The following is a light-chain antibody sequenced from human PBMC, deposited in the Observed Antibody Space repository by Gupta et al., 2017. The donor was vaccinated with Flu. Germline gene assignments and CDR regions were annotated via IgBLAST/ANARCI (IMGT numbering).Light chain of an antibody. CDR1: KIGSRN. J-gene: IGLJ3*02. V-gene: IGLV3-9*01. CDR3: QVGDGSTADV. CDR2: KDS. Sequence: LGKTARITGGGNKIGSRNVHWYQQKPGQAPVLVIFKDSHRPSGIPERFSGSKSKNTATLTISGAQAADEADYYCQVGDGSTADVFGGGTTLTVL.